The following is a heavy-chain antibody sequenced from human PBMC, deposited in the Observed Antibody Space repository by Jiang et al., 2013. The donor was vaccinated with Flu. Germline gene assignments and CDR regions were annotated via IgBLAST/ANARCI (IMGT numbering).Heavy chain of an antibody. J-gene: IGHJ5*02. D-gene: IGHD1-26*01. CDR3: TRGPGVGWELLPGNWFDP. CDR1: VSSNSAA. V-gene: IGHV6-1*01. CDR2: TYYRSRWYS. Sequence: VSSNSAAWNWIRQSPSRGLEWLGRTYYRSRWYSDYAVSVKSRITLNPDTSKNQFSLHLDSVTPDDTAVYYCTRGPGVGWELLPGNWFDPWGQGTLVTVSS.